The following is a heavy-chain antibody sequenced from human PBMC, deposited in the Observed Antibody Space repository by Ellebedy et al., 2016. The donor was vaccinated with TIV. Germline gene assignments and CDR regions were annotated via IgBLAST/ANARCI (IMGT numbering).Heavy chain of an antibody. D-gene: IGHD4-11*01. CDR3: AHIEGDYSNYC. V-gene: IGHV3-23*01. J-gene: IGHJ4*02. Sequence: GESLKISCAASGFTFSSYAMSWVRQAPGKGLEWVSAITGSGGSTYYADSVKGRFTISRDNSMNTLYLQMNSLRAEDTAVYYCAHIEGDYSNYCWGQGTLVTVSS. CDR2: ITGSGGST. CDR1: GFTFSSYA.